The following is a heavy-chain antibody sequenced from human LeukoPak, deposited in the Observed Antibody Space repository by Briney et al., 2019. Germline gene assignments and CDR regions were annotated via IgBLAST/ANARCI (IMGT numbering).Heavy chain of an antibody. D-gene: IGHD6-13*01. V-gene: IGHV3-30*02. CDR1: GFTFSRYS. Sequence: GGSLRLSCAASGFTFSRYSMNWVRQAPGKGLEWVAFIRYDGSNKYYADSVKGRFTISRDNSKNTLYLQMNSLRAGDTAVYYCARAAYSSTWYSRYFDLWGRGTLVTVSS. J-gene: IGHJ2*01. CDR3: ARAAYSSTWYSRYFDL. CDR2: IRYDGSNK.